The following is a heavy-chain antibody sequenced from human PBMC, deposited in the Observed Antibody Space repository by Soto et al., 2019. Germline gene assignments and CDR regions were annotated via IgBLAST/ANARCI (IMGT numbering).Heavy chain of an antibody. V-gene: IGHV4-39*01. D-gene: IGHD1-26*01. CDR2: IYYSGST. CDR3: ARLHVGATADFDY. Sequence: SETLSLTCTVSGGSISSISYYWGWIRQPPGKGLEWIGSIYYSGSTYYNPSLKSRVTISVDTSKNQFSLKLSSVTAADTAVYYCARLHVGATADFDYWGQGTLVTVSS. J-gene: IGHJ4*02. CDR1: GGSISSISYY.